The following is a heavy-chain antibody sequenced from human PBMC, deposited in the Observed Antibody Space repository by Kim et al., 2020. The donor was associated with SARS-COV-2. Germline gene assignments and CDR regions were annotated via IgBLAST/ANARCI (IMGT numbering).Heavy chain of an antibody. D-gene: IGHD6-13*01. CDR3: AKARISSWSKYYYYYGMDV. V-gene: IGHV3-33*06. CDR2: IWYDGSNK. CDR1: GFTFSSYG. Sequence: GGSLRLSCAASGFTFSSYGMHWVRQAPGKGLEWVAVIWYDGSNKYYADSVKGRFTISRDNSKNTLYLQMNSLRAEDTAVYYCAKARISSWSKYYYYYGMDVWGQGATVTVSS. J-gene: IGHJ6*02.